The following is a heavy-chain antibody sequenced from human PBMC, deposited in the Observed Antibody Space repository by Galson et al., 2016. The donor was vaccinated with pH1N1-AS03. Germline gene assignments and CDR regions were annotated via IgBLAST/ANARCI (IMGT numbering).Heavy chain of an antibody. CDR2: INPNSGGT. V-gene: IGHV1-2*02. CDR1: GYTFTGYY. J-gene: IGHJ5*02. D-gene: IGHD1-14*01. Sequence: SVKVSCKASGYTFTGYYIQWVRQAPGQGLEWMGWINPNSGGTNYAQKFHGRVTMTRDTSISTAYMELNRLRADDTAVYYYARGPQAEITDSLWLRVPVRDFGWFDPWGQGTLVTVSS. CDR3: ARGPQAEITDSLWLRVPVRDFGWFDP.